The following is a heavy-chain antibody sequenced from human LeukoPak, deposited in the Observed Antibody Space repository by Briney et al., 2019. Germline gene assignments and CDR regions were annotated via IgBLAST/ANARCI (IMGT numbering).Heavy chain of an antibody. J-gene: IGHJ6*02. Sequence: GRSLRLSCAASGFTFSSYGMHWVRQAPGKGLEWVAVISYDGSNKYYADSVKGRFTISRDNSKNTLYLQMNSLRAEDTAVYYCARDIGPKRYYDFWSGYYTSDYYYGMDVWGQGTTVTVSS. CDR1: GFTFSSYG. V-gene: IGHV3-30*03. D-gene: IGHD3-3*01. CDR3: ARDIGPKRYYDFWSGYYTSDYYYGMDV. CDR2: ISYDGSNK.